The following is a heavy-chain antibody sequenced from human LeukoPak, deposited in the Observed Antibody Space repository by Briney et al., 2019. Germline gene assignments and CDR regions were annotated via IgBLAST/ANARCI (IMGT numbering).Heavy chain of an antibody. CDR1: GFTFSNYA. J-gene: IGHJ4*02. D-gene: IGHD2-2*01. CDR2: ISGSGGNT. V-gene: IGHV3-23*01. CDR3: AKTGCTSTGCYENY. Sequence: PGGSLRLSCAASGFTFSNYAMSWVRQAPGKGLEWVSLISGSGGNTYYADSVKGRFTISRHNSKNTLYLQMNSLRAEDTAIYYCAKTGCTSTGCYENYWGQGTLVTVSS.